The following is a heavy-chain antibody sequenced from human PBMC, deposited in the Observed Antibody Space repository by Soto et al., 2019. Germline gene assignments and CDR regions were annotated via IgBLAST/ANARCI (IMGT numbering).Heavy chain of an antibody. D-gene: IGHD2-2*02. CDR3: AKGIPFDY. V-gene: IGHV3-23*01. J-gene: IGHJ4*02. Sequence: EVQLLESGGGLDQPGGSWGPSWAAPGFPFTSNALTWVPRALGKGLEWVSTIRGSGGGTYYADSVKGRFTISRDNSKNTLYLQMNSLRAEDTAVYYCAKGIPFDYWGQGTLVTVSS. CDR1: GFPFTSNA. CDR2: IRGSGGGT.